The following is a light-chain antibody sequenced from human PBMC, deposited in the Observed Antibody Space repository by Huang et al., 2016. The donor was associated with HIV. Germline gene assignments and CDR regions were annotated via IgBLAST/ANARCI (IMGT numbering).Light chain of an antibody. Sequence: DIVMIQSPDSLAVSLGERATINCKSSQSVLYSSNNKNYLAWYQQKPGQPPKLLIYWASTRESGVPDRLSGSGSGTDFTLTISSLQAEDVAVYYCQQYYSTLRTFGQGTKVEIK. CDR3: QQYYSTLRT. V-gene: IGKV4-1*01. J-gene: IGKJ1*01. CDR2: WAS. CDR1: QSVLYSSNNKNY.